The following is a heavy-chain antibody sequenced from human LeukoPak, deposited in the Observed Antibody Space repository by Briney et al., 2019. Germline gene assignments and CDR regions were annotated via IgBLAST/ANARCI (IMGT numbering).Heavy chain of an antibody. Sequence: SETLSLTCSVSGGSISSYHGSWIRQPAGKGLEWSGSIYYSGSTNYNPSLKSRVTISVDTSKNQFSLKLSSVTAADTAVYYCASEETSGSYSWGQGTLVTVSS. J-gene: IGHJ4*02. CDR3: ASEETSGSYS. D-gene: IGHD1-26*01. V-gene: IGHV4-4*07. CDR1: GGSISSYH. CDR2: IYYSGST.